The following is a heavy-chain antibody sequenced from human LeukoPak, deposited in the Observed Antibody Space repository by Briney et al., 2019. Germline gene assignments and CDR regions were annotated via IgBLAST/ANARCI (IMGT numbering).Heavy chain of an antibody. Sequence: GGSLRLSCAASGFTFSSHAMSWVRQAPGKGLGWVSGISGRGGSTYYAESVKGRFTISRDNSKNTLYLQMNSLRAEDTAVYYCAKGDYYDSSGPLDYWGQGTLVIVSS. V-gene: IGHV3-23*01. CDR2: ISGRGGST. CDR3: AKGDYYDSSGPLDY. CDR1: GFTFSSHA. J-gene: IGHJ4*02. D-gene: IGHD3-22*01.